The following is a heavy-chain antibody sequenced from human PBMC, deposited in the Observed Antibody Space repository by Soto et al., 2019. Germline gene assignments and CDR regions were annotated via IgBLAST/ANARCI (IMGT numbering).Heavy chain of an antibody. CDR3: ARDSGYDYGRSYNWFDP. D-gene: IGHD5-12*01. J-gene: IGHJ5*02. Sequence: PSETLSLTCTVSGGSISSYYWSWIRQPPGKGLEWIGYIYYSGSTNYNPSLKSRVTISVDTSKNQFSLKLSSVTAADTAVYYCARDSGYDYGRSYNWFDPWGQGTLVTVSS. V-gene: IGHV4-59*01. CDR2: IYYSGST. CDR1: GGSISSYY.